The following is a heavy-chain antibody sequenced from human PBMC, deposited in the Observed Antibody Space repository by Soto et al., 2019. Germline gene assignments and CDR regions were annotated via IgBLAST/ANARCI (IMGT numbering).Heavy chain of an antibody. V-gene: IGHV3-23*01. CDR2: ISGSGST. CDR3: AKALRFTFTTGYYMDV. CDR1: GFTVSSYA. D-gene: IGHD3-16*01. J-gene: IGHJ6*03. Sequence: EVQLLESGGGLVQPGGSLRLSCAASGFTVSSYAMSWVRQAPEKGLEWVSAISGSGSTYSADSVKGRFTISRDSSKNTVYLEMNSLRAEDTAVYYCAKALRFTFTTGYYMDVWGRGTTVTVSS.